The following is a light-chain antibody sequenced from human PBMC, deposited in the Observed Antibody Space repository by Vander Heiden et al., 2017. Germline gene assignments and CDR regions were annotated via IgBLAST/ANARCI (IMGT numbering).Light chain of an antibody. CDR3: LVSYGGAAV. V-gene: IGLV7-46*01. J-gene: IGLJ7*01. CDR2: HTA. Sequence: QAVVTQEPSLTVSPAGTVPLTCGSSTDTVTSGNYPYWFQQKPGQAPRTLIYHTANKHPWTPARFSGSILGGKAALTLSGAQPEDEADYYCLVSYGGAAVFGGGTQLTVL. CDR1: TDTVTSGNY.